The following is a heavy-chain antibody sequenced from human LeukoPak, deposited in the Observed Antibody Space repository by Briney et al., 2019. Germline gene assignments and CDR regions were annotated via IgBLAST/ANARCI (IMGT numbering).Heavy chain of an antibody. J-gene: IGHJ1*01. Sequence: GGSLRLSCAASGFTFSSYGMHWVRQAPGKGLEWVAFIRYDGSNKYYADSAKGRFTISRDNSKNTLYLQMNSLRAEDTAVYYCAKGKARRFLEWSKHFKYFQHWGQGTLVTVSS. D-gene: IGHD3-3*01. CDR1: GFTFSSYG. CDR3: AKGKARRFLEWSKHFKYFQH. CDR2: IRYDGSNK. V-gene: IGHV3-30*02.